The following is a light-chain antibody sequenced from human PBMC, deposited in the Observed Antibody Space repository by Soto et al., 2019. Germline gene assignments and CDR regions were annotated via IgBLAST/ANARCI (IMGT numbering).Light chain of an antibody. CDR1: QSVSSN. CDR2: GAS. J-gene: IGKJ2*01. V-gene: IGKV3-15*01. CDR3: QQYNSWPSYT. Sequence: EIVMTQSPATLSVSPGERATLSCRASQSVSSNLAWYQQKPGQAPRLLIYGASTRATGIPARFSGSGSGTEFTLTISSLQSEDFAFYYCQQYNSWPSYTFGQGTKLEIK.